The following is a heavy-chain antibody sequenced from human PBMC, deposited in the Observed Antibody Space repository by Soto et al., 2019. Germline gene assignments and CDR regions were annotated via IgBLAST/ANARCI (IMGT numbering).Heavy chain of an antibody. J-gene: IGHJ3*02. D-gene: IGHD6-19*01. Sequence: SVNVSRTASGCAFSCYPNSLVRQAPGQGLECMGGIMPIFGTANYSQKFQVRVTITADESTSTAYMELSSLSSEDTAVYYCARDLAGTSFVAFDIWRQGTMVTVSS. CDR1: GCAFSCYP. V-gene: IGHV1-69*13. CDR2: IMPIFGTA. CDR3: ARDLAGTSFVAFDI.